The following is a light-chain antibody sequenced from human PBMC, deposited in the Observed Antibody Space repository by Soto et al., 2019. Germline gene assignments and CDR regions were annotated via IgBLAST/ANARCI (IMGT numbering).Light chain of an antibody. CDR3: QQYDGSPMYT. J-gene: IGKJ2*01. Sequence: EIVLTQSPGTLSLSPGERATLSCRASQSVSSSFLAWYQQKPGQGPRLLIYGASNRATGVPDSFSGSGSGTDFTLTISRLEPEDVVVYYCQQYDGSPMYTFGQGTKLEIK. V-gene: IGKV3-20*01. CDR1: QSVSSSF. CDR2: GAS.